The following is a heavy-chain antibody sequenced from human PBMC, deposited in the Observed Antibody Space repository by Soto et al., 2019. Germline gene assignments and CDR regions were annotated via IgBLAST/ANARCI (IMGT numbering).Heavy chain of an antibody. CDR3: ARDQGIVVVTARLGYYYGMDV. D-gene: IGHD2-21*02. Sequence: ASVKVSCKASGYTFTSYYMHWVRQAPGQGLEWMGIINPSGGSTSYAQKFQGRVTMTRDTSTSTVYMELSSLRSEDTAVYYCARDQGIVVVTARLGYYYGMDVWGQGATVTVSS. J-gene: IGHJ6*02. V-gene: IGHV1-46*01. CDR2: INPSGGST. CDR1: GYTFTSYY.